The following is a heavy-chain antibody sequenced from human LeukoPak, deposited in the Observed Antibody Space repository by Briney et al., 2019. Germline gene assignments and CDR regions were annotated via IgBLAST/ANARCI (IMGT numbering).Heavy chain of an antibody. CDR3: ARGGRGSAAVVAPRSFDI. Sequence: GGSLRLSCAASGFTFSSHSMNWVRQAPGKGLEWVSYISSSGSTIYYADSVKGRFIISRDISKNTLYLQMNSLRAEDSALYYCARGGRGSAAVVAPRSFDIWGQGTMVTVSS. V-gene: IGHV3-48*01. J-gene: IGHJ3*02. CDR2: ISSSGSTI. D-gene: IGHD3-22*01. CDR1: GFTFSSHS.